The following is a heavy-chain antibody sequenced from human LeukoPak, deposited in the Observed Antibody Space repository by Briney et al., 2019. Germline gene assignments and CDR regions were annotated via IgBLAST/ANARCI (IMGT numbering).Heavy chain of an antibody. V-gene: IGHV3-48*04. J-gene: IGHJ6*03. CDR2: ISTSGSSI. Sequence: GGSLRLSCAASGFTFSIYSINWVRQAPGKGLEWLSHISTSGSSIHYADSVKGRFTISRDNAKNSLYLQMNSLRVEDTAVYYCARDATTELGTVYMDVWGKGTTVTISS. CDR1: GFTFSIYS. CDR3: ARDATTELGTVYMDV. D-gene: IGHD4-17*01.